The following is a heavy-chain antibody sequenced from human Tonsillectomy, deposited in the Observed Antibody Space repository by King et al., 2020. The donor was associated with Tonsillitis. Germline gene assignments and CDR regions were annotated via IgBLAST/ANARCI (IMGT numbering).Heavy chain of an antibody. J-gene: IGHJ4*02. CDR1: GYMFTNSW. D-gene: IGHD6-19*01. Sequence: VQLVESGAEVKKPGESLTISCKGSGYMFTNSWIGWVRQMPGKGLEWMGIIYLGDSDTRYSPSFQGRVTISANKSISTAYLQWSSLKASDTAMYYCARQGDMGSSDGWDYWGQGTLITVSS. CDR2: IYLGDSDT. V-gene: IGHV5-51*01. CDR3: ARQGDMGSSDGWDY.